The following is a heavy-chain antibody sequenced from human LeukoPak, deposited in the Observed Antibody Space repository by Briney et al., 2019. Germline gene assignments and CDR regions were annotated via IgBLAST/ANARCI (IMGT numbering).Heavy chain of an antibody. Sequence: GWSLRLSCAASGFTVSSYAMCLVRQAPGKGLEWVSAISGSGGSTYYADSVKGRFTISRDNSKNTLYLQMNSLRAEDTAVYYCAKDLLVGSSSPPDAFDIWGQGTMVTVSS. J-gene: IGHJ3*02. CDR2: ISGSGGST. CDR3: AKDLLVGSSSPPDAFDI. CDR1: GFTVSSYA. V-gene: IGHV3-23*01. D-gene: IGHD6-13*01.